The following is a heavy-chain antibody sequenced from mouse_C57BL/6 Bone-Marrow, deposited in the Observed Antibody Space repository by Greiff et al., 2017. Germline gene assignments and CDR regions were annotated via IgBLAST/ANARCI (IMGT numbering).Heavy chain of an antibody. V-gene: IGHV5-4*01. Sequence: EVKLVESGGGLVKPGGSLKLSCAASGFTFSSYAMSWVRQTPEKRLEWVATISDGGSYTYYPDNVKGRFTISRDNAKNNLYLQMSHLKSEDTAMYYCARDGYYGYFDVWGTGTTVTVSS. J-gene: IGHJ1*03. D-gene: IGHD2-2*01. CDR3: ARDGYYGYFDV. CDR1: GFTFSSYA. CDR2: ISDGGSYT.